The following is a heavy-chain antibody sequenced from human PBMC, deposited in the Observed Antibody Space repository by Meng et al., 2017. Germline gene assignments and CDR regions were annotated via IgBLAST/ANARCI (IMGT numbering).Heavy chain of an antibody. CDR3: ARDKLKTFDP. CDR1: GGTFSSYA. CDR2: INAGNGNT. V-gene: IGHV1-3*01. J-gene: IGHJ5*02. Sequence: QVQLVQSGAEVKKPGSSVKVSCKASGGTFSSYAMHWVRQAPGQRLEWMGWINAGNGNTKYSQKFQGRVTITRDTSASTAYMELSSLRSEDTAVYYCARDKLKTFDPWGQGTLVTVSS.